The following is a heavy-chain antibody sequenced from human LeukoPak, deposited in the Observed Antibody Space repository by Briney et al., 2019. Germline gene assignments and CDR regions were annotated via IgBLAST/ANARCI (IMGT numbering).Heavy chain of an antibody. CDR2: ISGYNDNT. J-gene: IGHJ6*03. V-gene: IGHV1-18*01. CDR1: GYTFTAYG. D-gene: IGHD1-26*01. CDR3: TRSDGDPNYYQNYMDV. Sequence: VSVKVSCKASGYTFTAYGISWVRHAPGQGLEWLGWISGYNDNTFYTQKVQGRVTMTKDTSTSTAYLELRSLRSDDTAVYYCTRSDGDPNYYQNYMDVWGKGTTVTVSS.